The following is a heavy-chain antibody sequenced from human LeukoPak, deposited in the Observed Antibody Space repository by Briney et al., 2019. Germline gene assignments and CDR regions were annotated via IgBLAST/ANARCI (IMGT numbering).Heavy chain of an antibody. V-gene: IGHV4-39*07. J-gene: IGHJ4*02. D-gene: IGHD6-13*01. CDR2: IYYSGST. CDR1: GGSISSSSYY. CDR3: ARDRTGIAAR. Sequence: SETLSPTCTVSGGSISSSSYYWGWVRQPPGEGLEWIGRIYYSGSTYYNPSLKSRGPISIDKSKNQFSLKLSSVTAADTAVYYCARDRTGIAARWGQGTLVTVSS.